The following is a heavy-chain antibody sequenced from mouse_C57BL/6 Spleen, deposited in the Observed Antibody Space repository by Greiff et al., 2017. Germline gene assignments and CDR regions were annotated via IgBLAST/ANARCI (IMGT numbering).Heavy chain of an antibody. CDR2: INPSNGGT. Sequence: QVQLQQSGTELVKPGASVKLSCKASGYTFTSYWMHWVKQRPGQGLEWIGNINPSNGGTNYNEKFKSKATLTVDKSSSTAYMQLSSLTSEDSAVYYCARNGAYYGSSLYAMDYWGQGTSVTVSS. CDR3: ARNGAYYGSSLYAMDY. D-gene: IGHD1-1*01. J-gene: IGHJ4*01. V-gene: IGHV1-53*01. CDR1: GYTFTSYW.